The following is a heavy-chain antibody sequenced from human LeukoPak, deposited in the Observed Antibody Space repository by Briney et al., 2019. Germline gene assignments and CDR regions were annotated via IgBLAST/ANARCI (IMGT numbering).Heavy chain of an antibody. Sequence: SETLSLTCTVSGGSVSSGSYYWSWIRQPPGKGLEWIGYIYYSGSTNYNPSLKSRVTISVDTSKNQFSLKLSSVTAADTAVYYCARLKIYCSSTSCSFGSYYYYGMDVWGQGTTVTVSS. CDR1: GGSVSSGSYY. CDR2: IYYSGST. J-gene: IGHJ6*02. D-gene: IGHD2-2*01. V-gene: IGHV4-61*01. CDR3: ARLKIYCSSTSCSFGSYYYYGMDV.